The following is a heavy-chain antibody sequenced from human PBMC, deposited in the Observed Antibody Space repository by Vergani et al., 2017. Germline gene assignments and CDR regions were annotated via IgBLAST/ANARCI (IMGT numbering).Heavy chain of an antibody. CDR1: GGSFSGYY. J-gene: IGHJ6*03. Sequence: QVQLQQWGAGLLKPSETLSLTFAVYGGSFSGYYWSWIRQPPGKGLEWSGEINLSGSTNYNPSLKSRVTISVDTSKNQFSLKLSSVTAADTAVYYCARGLIVVVPAANYYYYYMDVWGKGTTVTVSS. CDR2: INLSGST. D-gene: IGHD2-2*01. CDR3: ARGLIVVVPAANYYYYYMDV. V-gene: IGHV4-34*01.